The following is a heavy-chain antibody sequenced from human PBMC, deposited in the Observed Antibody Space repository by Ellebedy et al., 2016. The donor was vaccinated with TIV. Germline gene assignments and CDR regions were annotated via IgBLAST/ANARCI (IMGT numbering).Heavy chain of an antibody. V-gene: IGHV4-61*05. CDR2: IYYNGNT. Sequence: MPSETLSLTCTVSGGSIVSSSFYWGWIRQPPGKGLEWIGYIYYNGNTRYNPSLEGRVTISVDTSKNQFSLRLSSVTAADTAVYYCARLYGSGSPDDYWGQGTLVTVSS. CDR3: ARLYGSGSPDDY. CDR1: GGSIVSSSFY. J-gene: IGHJ4*02. D-gene: IGHD3-10*01.